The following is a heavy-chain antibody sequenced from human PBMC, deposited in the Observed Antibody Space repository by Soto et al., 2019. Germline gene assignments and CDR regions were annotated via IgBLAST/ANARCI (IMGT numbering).Heavy chain of an antibody. D-gene: IGHD4-17*01. J-gene: IGHJ4*02. Sequence: VPVKVSCKASGYTFTSYAMHWVRQAPGQRLEWMGWINAGNGNTKYSQKFQGRVTITRDTSASTAYRELSSLRSEDTAVYYCARPTTVDAAYFDYWGQGTLVTVSS. CDR1: GYTFTSYA. CDR3: ARPTTVDAAYFDY. V-gene: IGHV1-3*01. CDR2: INAGNGNT.